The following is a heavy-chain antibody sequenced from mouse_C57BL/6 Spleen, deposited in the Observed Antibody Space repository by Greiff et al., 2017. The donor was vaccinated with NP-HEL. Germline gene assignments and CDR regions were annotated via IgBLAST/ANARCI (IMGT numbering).Heavy chain of an antibody. V-gene: IGHV1-69*01. CDR3: AIIYYYGPWFAY. J-gene: IGHJ3*01. D-gene: IGHD1-1*01. CDR2: IDPSDSYT. Sequence: VQLQQPGAELVMPGASVKLSCKASGYTFTSYWMHWVKQRPRQGLEWIGEIDPSDSYTNYNQKFKGKSTLTVDKSSSTAYMQLSSLTSEDSAVYYCAIIYYYGPWFAYWGQGTLVTVSA. CDR1: GYTFTSYW.